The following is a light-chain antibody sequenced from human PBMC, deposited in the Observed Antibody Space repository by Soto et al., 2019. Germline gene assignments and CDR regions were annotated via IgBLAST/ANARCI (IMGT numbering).Light chain of an antibody. CDR3: QPYNSYSRT. CDR2: KAS. J-gene: IGKJ1*01. CDR1: QSISAW. Sequence: DIQMTQSPSTLSASVGDRVSINCRASQSISAWLAWYQQKPGKAPKLLIFKASTLETGVPSRFSGSGSETEFTLTISSLQPDDSATYYCQPYNSYSRTFGQGTKVDIK. V-gene: IGKV1-5*03.